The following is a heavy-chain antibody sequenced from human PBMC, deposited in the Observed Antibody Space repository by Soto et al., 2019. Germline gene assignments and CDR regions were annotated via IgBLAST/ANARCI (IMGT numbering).Heavy chain of an antibody. V-gene: IGHV3-48*04. CDR1: GFTFSSYS. Sequence: EVQLVESGGGLVQPGGSLRLSCAASGFTFSSYSMNWVRQAPGQGLEWVSYISSSSSTRYYADSVKGRFTISRDNAKNSLYLPMISLRAEDTAVYYCARADSSYAHGYYYYGMDVWGKGTTVTISS. D-gene: IGHD5-12*01. J-gene: IGHJ6*04. CDR3: ARADSSYAHGYYYYGMDV. CDR2: ISSSSSTR.